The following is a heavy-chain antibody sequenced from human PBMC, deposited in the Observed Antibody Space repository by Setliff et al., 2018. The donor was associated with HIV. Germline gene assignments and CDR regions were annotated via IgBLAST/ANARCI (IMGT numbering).Heavy chain of an antibody. CDR1: GSSISSSTYY. CDR2: IYYSGST. V-gene: IGHV4-39*01. D-gene: IGHD5-18*01. J-gene: IGHJ4*02. CDR3: ARRDGYSYGFYFDY. Sequence: SETLSLTCTVSGSSISSSTYYWGWIRQPPGKGLEWIGTIYYSGSTYYNPSLKSRLTISVDTSKNQFSLKLSSVTAADTTVYYCARRDGYSYGFYFDYWGQGTLVTVSS.